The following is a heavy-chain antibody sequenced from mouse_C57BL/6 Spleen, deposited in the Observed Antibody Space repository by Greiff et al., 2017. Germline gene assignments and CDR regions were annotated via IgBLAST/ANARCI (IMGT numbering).Heavy chain of an antibody. CDR1: GFNFKDYY. Sequence: VQLQQSGAELVRPGASVKLSCTASGFNFKDYYMHWVKQRPEQGLEWIGRIDPADGDTEYAPKFQGKATMTADTSSNTAYLQLSSLASEDTAVFDCTQGAQAIFAMEYWGQGTSVTVAS. D-gene: IGHD3-2*02. V-gene: IGHV14-1*01. CDR3: TQGAQAIFAMEY. CDR2: IDPADGDT. J-gene: IGHJ4*01.